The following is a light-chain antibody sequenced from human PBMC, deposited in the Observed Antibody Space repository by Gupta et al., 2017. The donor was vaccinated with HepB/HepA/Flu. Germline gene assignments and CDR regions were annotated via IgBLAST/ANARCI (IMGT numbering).Light chain of an antibody. CDR2: DAS. CDR1: QSVSSY. V-gene: IGKV3-11*01. Sequence: EIVLTQSPATLSLSPGERATLSCRASQSVSSYLAWYQQKPGQAPRLLIYDASNRATGIPARFSGSGSGTDXTLTISXREPEDFAVYYCQQRSNWPPITFGXGTKVEIK. CDR3: QQRSNWPPIT. J-gene: IGKJ4*01.